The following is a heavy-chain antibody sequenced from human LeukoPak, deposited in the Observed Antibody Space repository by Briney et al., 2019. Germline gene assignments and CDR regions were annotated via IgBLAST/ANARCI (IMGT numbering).Heavy chain of an antibody. V-gene: IGHV3-23*01. J-gene: IGHJ4*02. D-gene: IGHD5-18*01. CDR1: GFPFSSYA. CDR3: AKDPLNTVMVSPTFDY. CDR2: ISGSGDDT. Sequence: GGSLRRSCVVSGFPFSSYAMSWVRQAPGKGLEWVSGISGSGDDTYYAASVKGRFIVSRDTSKNTLYLQMNSLRAEDTAVYYCAKDPLNTVMVSPTFDYWGQGTLVTVSS.